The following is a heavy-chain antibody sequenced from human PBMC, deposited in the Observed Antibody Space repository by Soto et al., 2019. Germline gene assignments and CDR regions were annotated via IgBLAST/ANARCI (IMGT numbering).Heavy chain of an antibody. J-gene: IGHJ3*02. CDR2: IYSGGST. V-gene: IGHV3-53*04. CDR1: GFTVSRNY. D-gene: IGHD2-15*01. CDR3: ARSYCSGGSCYRRDAFDI. Sequence: EVQLVESGGGLVQPGGSLRLSCAASGFTVSRNYMSWVRQAPGKGMEWVSVIYSGGSTYYADSVKGRFTISRHNSKNTVYLQMNSLRAEDTAVDYCARSYCSGGSCYRRDAFDIWGQGTMVTVSS.